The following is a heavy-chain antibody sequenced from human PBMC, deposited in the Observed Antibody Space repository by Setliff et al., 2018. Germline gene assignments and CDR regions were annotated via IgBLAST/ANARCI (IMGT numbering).Heavy chain of an antibody. CDR3: GPGGKGLLEN. CDR2: ISIRSDYI. CDR1: GFTFSSYS. V-gene: IGHV3-21*01. J-gene: IGHJ4*02. D-gene: IGHD3-10*01. Sequence: GGSLRLSCAASGFTFSSYSMSWVRQAPGGGLEWVSAISIRSDYIRYADSVKGRFAVSRDNANNSLYLQMNDLRAEDTAVYYCGPGGKGLLENWGQGTLVTVSS.